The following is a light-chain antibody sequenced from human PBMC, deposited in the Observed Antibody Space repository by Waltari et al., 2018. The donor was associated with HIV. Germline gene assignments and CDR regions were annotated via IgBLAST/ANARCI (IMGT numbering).Light chain of an antibody. Sequence: DIVMTQSPDSLAVSLGERATINLTSSQSVLYSSNNKNYLAWYQQKPGQPPKLLIYWASTRESGVPDRFSGSGSGTDFTLTISSLQAEDVAVYYCQQYYSTPYTFGQGTKLEIK. V-gene: IGKV4-1*01. CDR2: WAS. CDR3: QQYYSTPYT. CDR1: QSVLYSSNNKNY. J-gene: IGKJ2*01.